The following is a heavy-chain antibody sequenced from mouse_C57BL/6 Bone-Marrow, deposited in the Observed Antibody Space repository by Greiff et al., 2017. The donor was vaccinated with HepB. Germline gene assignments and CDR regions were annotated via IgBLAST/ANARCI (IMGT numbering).Heavy chain of an antibody. CDR1: GYTFTSYW. V-gene: IGHV1-5*01. D-gene: IGHD1-1*01. J-gene: IGHJ1*03. Sequence: EVQLQQSGPVLARPGASVKMSCKTSGYTFTSYWMHWVKQRPGQGLEWIGAIYPGNSDTSYNQKFKGKAKLTAVTSASTAYMELSSLTNEDSAVYYCTGYGSSHWYFDVWGTGTTVTVSS. CDR3: TGYGSSHWYFDV. CDR2: IYPGNSDT.